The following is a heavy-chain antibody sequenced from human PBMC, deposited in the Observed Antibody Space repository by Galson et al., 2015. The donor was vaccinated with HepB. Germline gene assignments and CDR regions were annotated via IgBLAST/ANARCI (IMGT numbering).Heavy chain of an antibody. CDR2: ISYDGSNK. J-gene: IGHJ3*02. CDR3: ANSWVGGRIVVVPAARLDAFDI. CDR1: GFTFSSYG. D-gene: IGHD2-2*01. V-gene: IGHV3-30*18. Sequence: LRLSCAASGFTFSSYGMHWVRQAPGKGLEWVAVISYDGSNKYYADSVKGRFTISRDNSKNTLYLQMNSLRAEDTAVYYCANSWVGGRIVVVPAARLDAFDIWGQGTMVTVSS.